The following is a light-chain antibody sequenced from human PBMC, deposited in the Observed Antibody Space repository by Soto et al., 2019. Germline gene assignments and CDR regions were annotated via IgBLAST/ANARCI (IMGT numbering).Light chain of an antibody. CDR2: GAS. J-gene: IGKJ1*01. Sequence: DVQMTQSTSSLSASVGDRVSITCRASQSINNWLAWYQQKPGKPPKVLIYGASNLQSGVPPRFSGSGSGTDFTLAISSLQPEDSETYYCLQDINSPWTFGQGTKV. CDR1: QSINNW. V-gene: IGKV1D-16*01. CDR3: LQDINSPWT.